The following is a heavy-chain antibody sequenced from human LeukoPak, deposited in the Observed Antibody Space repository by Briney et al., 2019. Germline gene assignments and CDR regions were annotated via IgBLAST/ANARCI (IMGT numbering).Heavy chain of an antibody. CDR1: DDSITMYY. CDR2: VYHTGST. V-gene: IGHV4-59*01. Sequence: SSETLSLTCSVSDDSITMYYWTWIRQPPGKGLEWIGYVYHTGSTNFNPSLNGRVSISRDTTNNLFSLRLRSVTAADTAVYFCARGRVSSSTWYSTYYYYFYMDVWGKGTTVTVSS. J-gene: IGHJ6*03. D-gene: IGHD1-1*01. CDR3: ARGRVSSSTWYSTYYYYFYMDV.